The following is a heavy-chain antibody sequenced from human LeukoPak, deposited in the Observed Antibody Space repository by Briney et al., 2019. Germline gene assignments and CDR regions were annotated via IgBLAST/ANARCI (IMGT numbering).Heavy chain of an antibody. V-gene: IGHV3-21*01. Sequence: GGSLRLSCAASGFSFSSYSINWVRQTPGKGLEWVSSISGNSTYIYYADSVRGRFTISRDNAKNSLSLQMNSLSAEDTAVYYCAASPVSDSTPYYFVFWGQGALVTVSS. CDR2: ISGNSTYI. J-gene: IGHJ4*02. CDR3: AASPVSDSTPYYFVF. CDR1: GFSFSSYS. D-gene: IGHD2-21*01.